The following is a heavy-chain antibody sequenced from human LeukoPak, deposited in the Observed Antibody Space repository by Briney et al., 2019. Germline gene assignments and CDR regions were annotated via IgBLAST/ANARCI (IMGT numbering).Heavy chain of an antibody. CDR3: ARGHCSGGSCPSYNWLDP. CDR2: IYHSGST. J-gene: IGHJ5*02. CDR1: GGSISSGGYS. Sequence: PSETLSLTCAVSGGSISSGGYSWSWIQQPPEKVLEWIGYIYHSGSTYYNPSLKSRVTISVDRSKNQFSLKLSSVTAADTAVYYSARGHCSGGSCPSYNWLDPWGQGTLLTVSS. D-gene: IGHD2-15*01. V-gene: IGHV4-30-2*01.